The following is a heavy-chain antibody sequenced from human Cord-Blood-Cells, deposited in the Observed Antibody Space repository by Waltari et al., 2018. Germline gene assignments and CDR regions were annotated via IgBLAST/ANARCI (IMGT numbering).Heavy chain of an antibody. CDR2: IFPGGSDT. Sequence: EVQLVQSGAEVKKPGESLKISCKGSGYSFTSYGIGWVRQMPGKCLGWSGIIFPGGSDTRYTPSCQGQVTISADKSISTAYLQWSSLKASDTAMYYCARHHRSYWVDYWGQGTLVTVSS. J-gene: IGHJ4*02. D-gene: IGHD1-26*01. CDR3: ARHHRSYWVDY. V-gene: IGHV5-51*01. CDR1: GYSFTSYG.